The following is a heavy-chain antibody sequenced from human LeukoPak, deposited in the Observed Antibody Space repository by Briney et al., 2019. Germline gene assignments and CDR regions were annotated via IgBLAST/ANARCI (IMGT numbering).Heavy chain of an antibody. CDR2: ISSAGKV. Sequence: GGSLRLSCATSGVDFSSDYMRWVRQAPGKGLEWVSGISSAGKVDHADAVKGRFTIARDNSKNMVSLQMNYLRADDTAVYYCVRDQQWRIYSGRFYPQAKAYYYYAMDVWGQGTAVSVSS. CDR1: GVDFSSDY. D-gene: IGHD3-10*01. V-gene: IGHV3-66*01. J-gene: IGHJ6*02. CDR3: VRDQQWRIYSGRFYPQAKAYYYYAMDV.